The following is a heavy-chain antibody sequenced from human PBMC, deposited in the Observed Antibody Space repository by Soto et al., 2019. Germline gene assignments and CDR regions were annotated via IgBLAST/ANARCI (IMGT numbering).Heavy chain of an antibody. CDR2: ISGSGGST. CDR3: AKRPYGSGSYPPTFFDD. CDR1: GFTFSSYA. V-gene: IGHV3-23*01. Sequence: PGGSLRLSCAASGFTFSSYAMSWVRQAPGKGLEWVSAISGSGGSTYYADSVKGRFTISRDNSKNTLYLQMNSLRAEDPAVYYCAKRPYGSGSYPPTFFDDWGQGTLVTVSS. D-gene: IGHD3-10*01. J-gene: IGHJ4*02.